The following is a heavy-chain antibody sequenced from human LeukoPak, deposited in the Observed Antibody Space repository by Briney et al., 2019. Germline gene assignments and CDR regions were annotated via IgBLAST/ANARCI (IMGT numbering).Heavy chain of an antibody. D-gene: IGHD3-10*01. CDR1: GGTFSSYA. V-gene: IGHV1-69*04. CDR2: IIPILGIA. Sequence: ASVRVSCKASGGTFSSYAISWVRQAPGQGLDWMGRIIPILGIANYAQKFQGRVTITADKSTSTAYMELRSLRSEDTAVYYCARRFAFGELSATGEFDYWGQGTLVTVSS. J-gene: IGHJ4*02. CDR3: ARRFAFGELSATGEFDY.